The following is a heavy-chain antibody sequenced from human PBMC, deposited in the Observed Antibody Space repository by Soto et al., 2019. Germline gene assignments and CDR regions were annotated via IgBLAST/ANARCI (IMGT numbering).Heavy chain of an antibody. CDR3: ARGVKAAAGPWYNWFDP. D-gene: IGHD6-13*01. J-gene: IGHJ5*02. V-gene: IGHV1-8*01. Sequence: ASVKVSCKASGYTFTSYDINWVRQATGQGLEWMGWMNPNSGNTGYAQKFQGRVTMTRNTSISTAYMELSSLRSEDTAVYYCARGVKAAAGPWYNWFDPWGHGTLVTLSS. CDR1: GYTFTSYD. CDR2: MNPNSGNT.